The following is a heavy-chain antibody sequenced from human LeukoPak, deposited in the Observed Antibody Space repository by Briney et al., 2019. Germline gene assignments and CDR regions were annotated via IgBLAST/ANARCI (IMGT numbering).Heavy chain of an antibody. V-gene: IGHV3-23*01. Sequence: DPGGSLRLSCAASGFTFSSYAMSWVRRAPGKGLEWVSAISGSGGSTYYADSVKGRFTISRDNSKNTLYLQMNSLRAEDTAVYYCAKDPPQVGASRKFDYWGQGTLVTVSS. D-gene: IGHD1-26*01. CDR2: ISGSGGST. J-gene: IGHJ4*02. CDR3: AKDPPQVGASRKFDY. CDR1: GFTFSSYA.